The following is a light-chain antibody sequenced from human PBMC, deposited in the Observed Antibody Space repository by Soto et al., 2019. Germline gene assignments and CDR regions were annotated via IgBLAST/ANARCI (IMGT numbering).Light chain of an antibody. V-gene: IGLV2-14*01. CDR3: SSYTSSSTLYVV. Sequence: QSALTQPASVSGSPGQSMTISCTGTSSDIGGYNYVSWYQQHPGKAPKLMIYEVSNRPSGVSNRFSGSKSGNTAFLTISGLQAEDEADYYCSSYTSSSTLYVVFGGGTKLTVL. J-gene: IGLJ2*01. CDR1: SSDIGGYNY. CDR2: EVS.